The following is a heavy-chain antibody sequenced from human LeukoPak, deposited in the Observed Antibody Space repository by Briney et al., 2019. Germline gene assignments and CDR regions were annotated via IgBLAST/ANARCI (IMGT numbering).Heavy chain of an antibody. D-gene: IGHD5-18*01. CDR3: AIAGGYGLIDY. Sequence: SETLSLTCSVSGGAISSSDDYWGFVRRTPGKGLEWIGSIYHSGTTYSGSTYYNPSLKSRVTISLDTSKNQYSLKVGSKTAADTAVYYCAIAGGYGLIDYWGQGTMVTVSS. CDR1: GGAISSSDDY. CDR2: IYHSGTTYSGST. V-gene: IGHV4-39*07. J-gene: IGHJ4*02.